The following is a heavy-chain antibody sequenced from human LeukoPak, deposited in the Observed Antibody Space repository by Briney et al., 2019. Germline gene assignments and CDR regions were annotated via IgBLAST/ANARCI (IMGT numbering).Heavy chain of an antibody. V-gene: IGHV3-11*04. CDR2: ISSSCSTI. CDR3: ARAKTSMVRGEDYYYYYMDV. J-gene: IGHJ6*03. D-gene: IGHD3-10*01. CDR1: GFTFSDYY. Sequence: PGGSLRLSCAASGFTFSDYYMSWIRQAPGKGLVWVSYISSSCSTIYYADSVKGRFTISRDNAKNSLYLPVNSLRAEDTAEYYCARAKTSMVRGEDYYYYYMDVWGKGTTVTVSS.